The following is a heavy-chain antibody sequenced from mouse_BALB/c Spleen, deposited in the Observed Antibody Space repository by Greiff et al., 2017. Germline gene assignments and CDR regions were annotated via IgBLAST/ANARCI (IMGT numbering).Heavy chain of an antibody. CDR1: GYTFTTYP. V-gene: IGHV1-47*01. D-gene: IGHD1-1*02. Sequence: VQLQESGAELVKPGALVKMSCKAFGYTFTTYPLEWMKQNHGKSLEWIGNFHPYNDDTKYNEKFKGKAKLTVEKSSSTVYLELCRLTSDDSAVYYCAIVYGGYFDYWGQGTTLTVSS. CDR3: AIVYGGYFDY. J-gene: IGHJ2*01. CDR2: FHPYNDDT.